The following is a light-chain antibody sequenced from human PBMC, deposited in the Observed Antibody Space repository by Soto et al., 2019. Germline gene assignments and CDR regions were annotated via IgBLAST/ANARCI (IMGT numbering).Light chain of an antibody. CDR3: RQYGSSPSYT. CDR1: QSVSSSSY. J-gene: IGKJ2*01. CDR2: GAS. V-gene: IGKV3-20*01. Sequence: EIVLTQSPGTLSLSPGERATLSCRASQSVSSSSYLAWYQQKPGQAPRLLIYGASSRATGIPDRFSGSGSATAFSLTISRLDPEDFAVYYFRQYGSSPSYTFGQGTKLEIK.